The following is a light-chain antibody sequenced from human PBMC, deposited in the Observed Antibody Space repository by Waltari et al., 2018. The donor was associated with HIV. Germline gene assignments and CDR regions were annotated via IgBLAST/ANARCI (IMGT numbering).Light chain of an antibody. CDR2: RNN. CDR3: ATWDDSLSGWV. Sequence: QSVLTQPPSASGTPGQRVTFSCSGSSSNIGSNYVYWYQQFPGTAPKLLIYRNNQRPSGVPDRFSGSKSGTSASLAISGLRSEDEAVYYCATWDDSLSGWVFGGGTKLTVL. V-gene: IGLV1-47*01. CDR1: SSNIGSNY. J-gene: IGLJ3*02.